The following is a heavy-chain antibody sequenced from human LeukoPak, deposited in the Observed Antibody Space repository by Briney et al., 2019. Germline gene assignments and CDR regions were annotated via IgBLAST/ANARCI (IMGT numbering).Heavy chain of an antibody. CDR1: GYSFTSNY. V-gene: IGHV1-46*01. CDR2: INPSGGST. D-gene: IGHD3-10*01. J-gene: IGHJ4*02. Sequence: ASVKVSCKVSGYSFTSNYIHWVRQAPGQGLEWMGIINPSGGSTSYAQKFQGRVTMTRDTSTSTVYMELSSLRSEDTAVYYCARDLYGSGSNLVYWGQGTLVTVSS. CDR3: ARDLYGSGSNLVY.